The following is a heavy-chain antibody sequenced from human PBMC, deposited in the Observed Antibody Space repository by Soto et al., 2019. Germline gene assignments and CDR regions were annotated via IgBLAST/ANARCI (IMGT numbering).Heavy chain of an antibody. V-gene: IGHV4-39*01. CDR3: ARHGYYYGSGNDMDV. D-gene: IGHD3-10*01. CDR2: IHYSGST. J-gene: IGHJ6*03. Sequence: QLQLQESGPGLVKPSETLSLTCTVSGGSISSSSYYWAWIRQPPGKGLEWIGSIHYSGSTYYSPSLRSRVTMSVDTAKNQFSLRPTSVTAADTSDYYCARHGYYYGSGNDMDVWGKGTTVTVSS. CDR1: GGSISSSSYY.